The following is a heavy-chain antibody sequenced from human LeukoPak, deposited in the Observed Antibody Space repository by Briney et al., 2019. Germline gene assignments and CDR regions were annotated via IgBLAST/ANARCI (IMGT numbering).Heavy chain of an antibody. D-gene: IGHD6-13*01. CDR2: IYPGDPDT. J-gene: IGHJ4*02. CDR1: RYIFTSYW. V-gene: IGHV5-51*01. Sequence: GESLQISCKGSRYIFTSYWIGWVRQMPGKGLEWMGIIYPGDPDTRYSPSFQGQVTISADKSISTAYLQWSSLKASDTAMYYCARHSAAAGTVYWGQGTLVTVSS. CDR3: ARHSAAAGTVY.